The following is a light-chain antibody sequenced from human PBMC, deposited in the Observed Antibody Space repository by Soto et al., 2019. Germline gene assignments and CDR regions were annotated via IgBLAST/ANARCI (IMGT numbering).Light chain of an antibody. J-gene: IGLJ2*01. Sequence: QSALTQPASVSGSPGQSITISCTGTSSDVGSYNLVSWYQHYPGKAPKLMIYEGSKRPSGGSNRFSGSKSGNTASLTISGLQAEDEADYDCCSYAGSTTFVVFGGGTKLTVL. CDR3: CSYAGSTTFVV. CDR2: EGS. V-gene: IGLV2-23*03. CDR1: SSDVGSYNL.